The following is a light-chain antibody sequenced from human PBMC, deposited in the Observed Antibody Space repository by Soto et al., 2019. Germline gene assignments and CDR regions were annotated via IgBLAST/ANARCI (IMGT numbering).Light chain of an antibody. Sequence: QSVLTQPASVSGSPGQSITISCTGTSSDVGANIFVSWYQQHPGKVPKLMIYTVSSRPSGVSQRFSGSKSGNTASLTISGLQAEDEADYYCSSFTNDSNYVLGNGTKVT. V-gene: IGLV2-14*01. CDR2: TVS. CDR3: SSFTNDSNYV. CDR1: SSDVGANIF. J-gene: IGLJ1*01.